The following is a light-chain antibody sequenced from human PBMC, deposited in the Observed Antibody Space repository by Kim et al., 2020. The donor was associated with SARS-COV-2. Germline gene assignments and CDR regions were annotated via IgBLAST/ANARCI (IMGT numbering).Light chain of an antibody. CDR3: QAWDSSTHNFV. J-gene: IGLJ1*01. Sequence: QGQTPRNTGSGYKLEDKDVSGYKQKPGQSPVVVSYQDNPRPSGFPERFAGYNSGNTATLTISGTQAMDEADYYCQAWDSSTHNFVFGAGTKVTVL. V-gene: IGLV3-1*01. CDR1: KLEDKD. CDR2: QDN.